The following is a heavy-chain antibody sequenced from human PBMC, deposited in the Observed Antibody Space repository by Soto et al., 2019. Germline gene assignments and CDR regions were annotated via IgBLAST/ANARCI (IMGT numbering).Heavy chain of an antibody. J-gene: IGHJ4*02. Sequence: VGSLRLSCAASGFTSSDHYMEWVRQAPGKGLEWVGRLKNKADGYTAECAASVKGRFTVSGDASMNFLFLQMNNLKTEDTAVYYCARRSKSRREFDYWGRGTLVPVSS. V-gene: IGHV3-72*01. CDR3: ARRSKSRREFDY. CDR1: GFTSSDHY. CDR2: LKNKADGYTA.